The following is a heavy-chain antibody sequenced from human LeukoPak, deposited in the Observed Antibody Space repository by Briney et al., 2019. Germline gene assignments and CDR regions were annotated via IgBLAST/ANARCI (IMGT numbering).Heavy chain of an antibody. CDR1: GGTFSSYA. Sequence: GASVKVSCKASGGTFSSYAISWVRQAPGQGLEWMGRMIPILGIANYAQKFQGRVTITADKSTSTAYMELSSLRSEDTAVYYCARDLRTYYDFWSDYYPYGMDVWGQGTTVTVSS. V-gene: IGHV1-69*04. CDR3: ARDLRTYYDFWSDYYPYGMDV. J-gene: IGHJ6*02. D-gene: IGHD3-3*01. CDR2: MIPILGIA.